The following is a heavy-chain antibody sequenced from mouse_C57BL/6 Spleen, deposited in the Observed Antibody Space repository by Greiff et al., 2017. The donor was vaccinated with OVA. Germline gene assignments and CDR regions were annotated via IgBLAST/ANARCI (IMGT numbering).Heavy chain of an antibody. D-gene: IGHD2-4*01. CDR1: GFTFSSYA. CDR3: TRDNDYDEGMAMDY. CDR2: ISSGGDYI. V-gene: IGHV5-9-1*02. J-gene: IGHJ4*01. Sequence: EVQVVESGEGLVKPGGSLKLSCAASGFTFSSYAMSWVRQTPEKRLEWVAYISSGGDYIYYADTVKGRFTISRDNARNTLYLQMSSLKSEDTAMYYCTRDNDYDEGMAMDYWGQGTSVTVSS.